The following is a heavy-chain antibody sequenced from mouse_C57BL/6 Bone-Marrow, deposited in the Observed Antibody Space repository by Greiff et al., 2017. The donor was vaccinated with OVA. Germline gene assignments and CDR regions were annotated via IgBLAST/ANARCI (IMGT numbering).Heavy chain of an antibody. CDR1: GYAFSSSW. V-gene: IGHV1-82*01. D-gene: IGHD1-1*01. CDR3: ARASLFTTVDAMDY. Sequence: QVQLQQSGPELVKPGASVKISCKASGYAFSSSWMNWVKQRPGKGLEWIGRIYPGDGDTNYNGKFKGKATLTADKSSSTASMQLRSLTSEDSAVYFCARASLFTTVDAMDYWGQGTSVTVSS. J-gene: IGHJ4*01. CDR2: IYPGDGDT.